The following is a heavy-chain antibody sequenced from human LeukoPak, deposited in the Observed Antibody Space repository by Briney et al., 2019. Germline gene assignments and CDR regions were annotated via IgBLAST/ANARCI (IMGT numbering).Heavy chain of an antibody. CDR1: GGSFSGYY. CDR2: INHSGST. Sequence: PSETLSLTCAVYGGSFSGYYWSWIRQPPGKGLEWIGEINHSGSTNYNPSLKSRVTISVDTSKNQFSLKLSSVTAADTAVYYCARGPRITIFELDYWGQGTLVTVSS. D-gene: IGHD3-9*01. CDR3: ARGPRITIFELDY. J-gene: IGHJ4*02. V-gene: IGHV4-34*01.